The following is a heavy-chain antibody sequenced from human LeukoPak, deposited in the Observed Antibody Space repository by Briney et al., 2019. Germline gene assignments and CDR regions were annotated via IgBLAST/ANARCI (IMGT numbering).Heavy chain of an antibody. V-gene: IGHV1-58*02. J-gene: IGHJ3*02. CDR3: AANTPRVVREDAFDI. D-gene: IGHD2-21*01. Sequence: GASVTVSCTASVFTFTSSAMQWVGQARGQRREGRGGFVVGRANTNYPQNFQERVTITTHMSTSTAYMELSSLRSEDTSVYYCAANTPRVVREDAFDIWGQGTMVTVSS. CDR2: FVVGRANT. CDR1: VFTFTSSA.